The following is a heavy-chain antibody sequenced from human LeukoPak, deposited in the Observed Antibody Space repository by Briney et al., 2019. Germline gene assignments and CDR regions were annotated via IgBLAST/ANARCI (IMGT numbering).Heavy chain of an antibody. CDR3: AKDLSFIAVAGTVDY. CDR1: GFTFSDYG. Sequence: PGGSLRLSCTASGFTFSDYGMHWVRQAPGKGLEWVSAISGSGGSTYYADSVKGRFTISRDNSKNTLYLQMNSLRAEDTAVYYCAKDLSFIAVAGTVDYWGQGTLVTVSS. V-gene: IGHV3-23*01. J-gene: IGHJ4*02. D-gene: IGHD6-19*01. CDR2: ISGSGGST.